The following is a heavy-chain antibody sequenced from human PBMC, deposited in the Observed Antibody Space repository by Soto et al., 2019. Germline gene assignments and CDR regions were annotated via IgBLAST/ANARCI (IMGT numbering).Heavy chain of an antibody. J-gene: IGHJ4*02. Sequence: ASVKVSCKGAGYTFTYYYIHWGRQAPGQGLEWMGIINPSGGSTSYAQKFQGRVTMTRDTSTSTVYMELSSLRSEDTAVYYCARHWITMVRGVCHFDYWGQGTLVTVSS. V-gene: IGHV1-46*01. D-gene: IGHD3-10*01. CDR1: GYTFTYYY. CDR2: INPSGGST. CDR3: ARHWITMVRGVCHFDY.